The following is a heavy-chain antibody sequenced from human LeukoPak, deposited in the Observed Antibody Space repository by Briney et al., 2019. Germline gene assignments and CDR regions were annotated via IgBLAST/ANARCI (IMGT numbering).Heavy chain of an antibody. Sequence: GGSLRLSCGASGFTFSNYAMNGVREAPGKGREGGAVLIGSSGATDYADSVKVRFTTSRYNSKNTLFLQMNSLRAEDTGIYYCTKGAYDYIELAYFDYWGQGALVTVSS. J-gene: IGHJ4*02. CDR2: LIGSSGAT. V-gene: IGHV3-23*01. D-gene: IGHD5-12*01. CDR3: TKGAYDYIELAYFDY. CDR1: GFTFSNYA.